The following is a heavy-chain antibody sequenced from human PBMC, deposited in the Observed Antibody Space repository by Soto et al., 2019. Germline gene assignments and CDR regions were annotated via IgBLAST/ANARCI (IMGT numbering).Heavy chain of an antibody. CDR2: IRSKANSYAT. Sequence: EVQLVESGGGLVQPGGSLKLSCAASGFTFSGSAMHWVRQASGKGLEWVGRIRSKANSYATAYAASVKGRFTISRDDSKNTAYLQMNSLKTEDTAVYYCTRDMTTFKYWGQGTLVTVSS. D-gene: IGHD3-16*01. V-gene: IGHV3-73*01. CDR1: GFTFSGSA. J-gene: IGHJ4*02. CDR3: TRDMTTFKY.